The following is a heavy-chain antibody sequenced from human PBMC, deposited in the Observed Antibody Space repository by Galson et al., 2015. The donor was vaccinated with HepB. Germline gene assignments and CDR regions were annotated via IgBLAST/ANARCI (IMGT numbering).Heavy chain of an antibody. CDR3: ARSGGEPPQYDFWSGYYGHYYYYMDV. V-gene: IGHV1-69*10. CDR2: IIPILGIA. Sequence: SVKVSCKASGGTFSSYAISWVRQAPGQGLEWMGGIIPILGIANYAQKFQGRVTITADKSTSTAYMELSSLRSEDTAVYYCARSGGEPPQYDFWSGYYGHYYYYMDVWGKGTTVTVSS. CDR1: GGTFSSYA. J-gene: IGHJ6*03. D-gene: IGHD3-3*01.